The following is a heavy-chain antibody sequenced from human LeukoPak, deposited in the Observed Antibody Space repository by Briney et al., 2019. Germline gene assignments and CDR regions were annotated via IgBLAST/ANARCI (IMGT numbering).Heavy chain of an antibody. Sequence: SETLSLTCAVYGGAFSGYYWSWLRQPPGKGLEWIGEINHSGSTNYNPSLKSRVTISVDTSKNQFSLKLSSVTAADTAVYYCARGPYYGSGSYSLYNWFDPWGQGTLVTVSS. CDR3: ARGPYYGSGSYSLYNWFDP. J-gene: IGHJ5*02. CDR1: GGAFSGYY. V-gene: IGHV4-34*01. CDR2: INHSGST. D-gene: IGHD3-10*01.